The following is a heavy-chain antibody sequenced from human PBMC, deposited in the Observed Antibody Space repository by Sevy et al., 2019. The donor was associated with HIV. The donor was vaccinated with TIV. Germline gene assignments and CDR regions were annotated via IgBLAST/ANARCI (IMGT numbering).Heavy chain of an antibody. CDR1: GFTFSNAW. J-gene: IGHJ3*02. D-gene: IGHD6-13*01. CDR3: TTGKQQLVTDAFDI. Sequence: GGSLRLSCAASGFTFSNAWMSWVRQAPGKGLEWVGRIKSKTDGGTIDYAAPVKGRFTISRDDSKNTLYLPMNSLKTEDTAVYYCTTGKQQLVTDAFDIWCQGTMVTVSS. V-gene: IGHV3-15*01. CDR2: IKSKTDGGTI.